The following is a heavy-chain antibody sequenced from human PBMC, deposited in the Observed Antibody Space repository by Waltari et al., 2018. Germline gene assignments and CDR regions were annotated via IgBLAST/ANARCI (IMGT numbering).Heavy chain of an antibody. D-gene: IGHD6-13*01. CDR2: IYHSGST. V-gene: IGHV4-38-2*01. J-gene: IGHJ5*02. CDR1: GYSINRGYH. Sequence: QVQLQDSGPGLAKLSEPLSLTCAVSGYSINRGYHLGWLRQPPGKGLEWIGSIYHSGSTYYNPSLKSRVTISVDTSKNQFSLKLSSVTAADTAVYYCARLWGIAAAGIWFDPWGQGTLVTVSS. CDR3: ARLWGIAAAGIWFDP.